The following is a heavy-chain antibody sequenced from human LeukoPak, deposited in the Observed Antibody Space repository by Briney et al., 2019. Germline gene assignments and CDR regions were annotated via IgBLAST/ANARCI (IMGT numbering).Heavy chain of an antibody. CDR2: IYYSGST. V-gene: IGHV4-59*01. D-gene: IGHD6-13*01. CDR3: ARAYSSSWYYFEY. Sequence: SETLSLTCTVSGGSISSYYWSWIRQPPGKGLEWIGYIYYSGSTNYNPSLKSRVTISVDTSKNLFSLKLSSVTAADTAVYYCARAYSSSWYYFEYWGQGTLVTVSS. J-gene: IGHJ4*02. CDR1: GGSISSYY.